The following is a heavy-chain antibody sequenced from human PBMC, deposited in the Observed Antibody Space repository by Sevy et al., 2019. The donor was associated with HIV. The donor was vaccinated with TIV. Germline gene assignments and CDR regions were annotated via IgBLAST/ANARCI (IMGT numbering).Heavy chain of an antibody. CDR3: TREERELIPYYFYYTDV. J-gene: IGHJ6*03. Sequence: GGSLRLSCTGSGFTFGDYAMSWVRQAPGKGLEWVGFIRSTIYGATTAYAASVEGRVGISRVDSRSTVYLQLNSLRTDDSAVYYCTREERELIPYYFYYTDVWGKGTTVTVSS. V-gene: IGHV3-49*04. CDR2: IRSTIYGATT. D-gene: IGHD1-1*01. CDR1: GFTFGDYA.